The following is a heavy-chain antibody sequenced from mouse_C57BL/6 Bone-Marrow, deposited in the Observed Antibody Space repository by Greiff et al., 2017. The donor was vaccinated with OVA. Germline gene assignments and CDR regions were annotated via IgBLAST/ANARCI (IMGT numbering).Heavy chain of an antibody. J-gene: IGHJ1*03. CDR1: GYAFSSYW. V-gene: IGHV1-80*01. CDR3: ARSGTWYFDV. Sequence: QVQLKQSGAELVKPWASVKISCKASGYAFSSYWMNWVKQRPGKGLEWIGQIYPGDGDTNYNGKFKGKATLTADKSSSTAYMQLSSLTSEDSSVYFCARSGTWYFDVWGTGTTVTVSS. D-gene: IGHD2-14*01. CDR2: IYPGDGDT.